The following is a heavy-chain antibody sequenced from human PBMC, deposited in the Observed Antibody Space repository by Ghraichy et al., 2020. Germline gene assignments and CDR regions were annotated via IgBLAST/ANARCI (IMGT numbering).Heavy chain of an antibody. V-gene: IGHV3-21*01. J-gene: IGHJ6*02. CDR3: ARDRDSSSWFEIYYYYGMDV. Sequence: GGSLRLSCAASGFTFSSYSMNWVRQAPGKGLEWVSSISSSSSYIYYADSVKGRFTISRDNAKNSLYLQMNSLRAEDTAVYYCARDRDSSSWFEIYYYYGMDVWGHGTTVTVSS. CDR2: ISSSSSYI. CDR1: GFTFSSYS. D-gene: IGHD6-13*01.